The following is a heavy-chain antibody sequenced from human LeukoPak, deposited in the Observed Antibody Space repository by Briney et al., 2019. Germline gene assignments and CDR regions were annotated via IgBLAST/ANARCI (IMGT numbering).Heavy chain of an antibody. CDR2: ISAYNGST. CDR1: GYTFTSYG. J-gene: IGHJ4*02. D-gene: IGHD5-18*01. CDR3: AREVDTAMELAFDY. Sequence: ASVKVSCKASGYTFTSYGISWVRQAPGQGLEWMGWISAYNGSTNYAQKLQGRVTMTTDTSTSTAYMELRSLRSDDTAVYYCAREVDTAMELAFDYWGQGTLVTVSS. V-gene: IGHV1-18*01.